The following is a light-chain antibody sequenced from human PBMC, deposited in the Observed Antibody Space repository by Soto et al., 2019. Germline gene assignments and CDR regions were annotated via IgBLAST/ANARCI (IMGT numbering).Light chain of an antibody. J-gene: IGKJ2*01. Sequence: EIVLTQSPATLSVSPGERVTLSCRATQSLGKSLAWYQQRPGQAPRLIIYDASDRATGIPARFSGSGSGTDFTLTISSLEPEDFALYYCQHHNNWPPYTFGQGTRVDIK. CDR1: QSLGKS. V-gene: IGKV3-11*01. CDR3: QHHNNWPPYT. CDR2: DAS.